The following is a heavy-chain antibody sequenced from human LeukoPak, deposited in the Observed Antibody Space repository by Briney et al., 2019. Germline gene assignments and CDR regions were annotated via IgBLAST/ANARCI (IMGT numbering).Heavy chain of an antibody. J-gene: IGHJ4*02. V-gene: IGHV5-51*01. Sequence: GKSLKISCKGSGYSFNTYWIGWVRHMPGKGLECMGIIYPGDSEVRYSPSFQGQVTISADKSISTAYLQWSSLKASDSAMYYCARQVGHWLTHWGQGTLVTVSS. CDR1: GYSFNTYW. D-gene: IGHD6-19*01. CDR2: IYPGDSEV. CDR3: ARQVGHWLTH.